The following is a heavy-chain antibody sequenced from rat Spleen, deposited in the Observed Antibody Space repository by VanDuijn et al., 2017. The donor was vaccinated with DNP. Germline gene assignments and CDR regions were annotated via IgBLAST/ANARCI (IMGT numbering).Heavy chain of an antibody. CDR3: AREQHYYFDY. CDR1: GFTFNNYW. J-gene: IGHJ2*01. V-gene: IGHV5-31*01. Sequence: EVKLVESGGDLVQPGRSLKLSCVASGFTFNNYWMTWIRHVPGKGLEWVASITTSGDSTSSPDSVKGRLTISRDNSKSSLYLQMNSLKSEDTATYYCAREQHYYFDYWGQGVMVTVSS. CDR2: ITTSGDST. D-gene: IGHD1-10*01.